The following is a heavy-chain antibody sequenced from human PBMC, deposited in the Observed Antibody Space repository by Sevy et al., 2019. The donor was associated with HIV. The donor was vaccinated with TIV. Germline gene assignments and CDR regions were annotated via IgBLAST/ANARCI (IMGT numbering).Heavy chain of an antibody. D-gene: IGHD6-13*01. V-gene: IGHV1-3*01. CDR3: ARSEAAGTYYYYYGMDV. CDR2: INAGNGNT. Sequence: ASVKVSCKASGYTFTSYAMHWVRQAPGQRLEWMGWINAGNGNTKYSQKFQGRVTITRDTSASTAYMELGSLRSEDTAVYYCARSEAAGTYYYYYGMDVWGQGTTVTVSS. J-gene: IGHJ6*02. CDR1: GYTFTSYA.